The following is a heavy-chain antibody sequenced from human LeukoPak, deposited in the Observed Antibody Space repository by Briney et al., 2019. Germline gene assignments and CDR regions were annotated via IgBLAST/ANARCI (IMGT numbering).Heavy chain of an antibody. Sequence: GGSLRLSCAASGFTFSSYSMNWVRQAPGKGLEWVSSISSSSSYIYYADPVQGRFTISRNNAKNSLYLQMNSVRAEDTAVYYCARDSRADCSGGSCDDAFDTWGQGTMVTVSS. CDR1: GFTFSSYS. CDR2: ISSSSSYI. CDR3: ARDSRADCSGGSCDDAFDT. D-gene: IGHD2-15*01. J-gene: IGHJ3*02. V-gene: IGHV3-21*01.